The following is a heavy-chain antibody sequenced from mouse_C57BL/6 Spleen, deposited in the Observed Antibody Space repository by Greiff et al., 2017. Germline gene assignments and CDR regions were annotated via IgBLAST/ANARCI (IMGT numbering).Heavy chain of an antibody. J-gene: IGHJ4*01. CDR1: GYAFSSYW. CDR3: AREGIPSMDY. CDR2: IYPGDGDT. V-gene: IGHV1-80*01. Sequence: VQLQESGAELVKPGASVKISCKASGYAFSSYWLNWVKRRPGKGLEWIGQIYPGDGDTTYNGEFKGKATLTADKFSSTAYMQLSSLTSEDSAVFFCAREGIPSMDYWGQGASVTVSS.